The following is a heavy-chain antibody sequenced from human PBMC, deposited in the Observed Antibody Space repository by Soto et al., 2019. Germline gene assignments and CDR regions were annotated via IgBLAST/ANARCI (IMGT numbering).Heavy chain of an antibody. Sequence: GGSLRLSCAASGFTFSSYGMHWVRQAPGKGLEWVAVISYDGSNKYYADSVKGRFTISRDNSKNTLYLQMNSLRAEDTAVYYCAKDPRRFGELLGNWFDPWGQGTLVTVSS. J-gene: IGHJ5*02. CDR3: AKDPRRFGELLGNWFDP. V-gene: IGHV3-30*18. CDR1: GFTFSSYG. D-gene: IGHD3-10*01. CDR2: ISYDGSNK.